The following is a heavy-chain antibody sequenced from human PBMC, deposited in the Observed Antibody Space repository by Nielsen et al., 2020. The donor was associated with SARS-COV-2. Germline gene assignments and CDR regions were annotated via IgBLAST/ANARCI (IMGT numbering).Heavy chain of an antibody. V-gene: IGHV4-34*01. CDR2: INHSGST. CDR3: ARTSDSAGSDYYYMDV. CDR1: GGSFSGYY. J-gene: IGHJ6*03. Sequence: GSLRLSCAVYGGSFSGYYWSWIRQPPGKGLEWIGEINHSGSTNYNPSLKSRVTISEDTSKNQFALKLSSVTAADTAVYYCARTSDSAGSDYYYMDVWGKGTTVTVSS. D-gene: IGHD2-15*01.